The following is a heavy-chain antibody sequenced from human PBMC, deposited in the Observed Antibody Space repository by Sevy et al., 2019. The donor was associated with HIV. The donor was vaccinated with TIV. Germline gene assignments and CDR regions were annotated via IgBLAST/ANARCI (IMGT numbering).Heavy chain of an antibody. Sequence: GGSLRLSCAASGFTFSSYAMNWVRQAPGKGLEWVALISYDGSNKYYADSVKGRFTISRDNSKNTLYLQMNSLRTEDTAVYYCARDRGSGKNVFFDYWGQRTLVTVSS. D-gene: IGHD3-10*01. V-gene: IGHV3-30-3*01. J-gene: IGHJ4*02. CDR2: ISYDGSNK. CDR1: GFTFSSYA. CDR3: ARDRGSGKNVFFDY.